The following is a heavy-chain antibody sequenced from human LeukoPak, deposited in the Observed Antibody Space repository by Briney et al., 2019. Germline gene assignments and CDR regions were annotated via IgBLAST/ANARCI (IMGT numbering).Heavy chain of an antibody. CDR2: INYSGST. CDR1: GGSISSSSYY. J-gene: IGHJ4*02. D-gene: IGHD3-9*01. V-gene: IGHV4-39*01. Sequence: PSETLSLTCTVSGGSISSSSYYWGWIRQPPGKGLEWIGSINYSGSTYYNPSLKSRVTISVDTSKNQFSLKLSSVTAADTAVYYCARTKPNYDILTGYLSPFDYWGRGTLVTVSS. CDR3: ARTKPNYDILTGYLSPFDY.